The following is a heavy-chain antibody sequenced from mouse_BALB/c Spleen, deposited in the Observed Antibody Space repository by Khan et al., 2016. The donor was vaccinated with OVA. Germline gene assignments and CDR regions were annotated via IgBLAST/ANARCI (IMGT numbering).Heavy chain of an antibody. CDR3: TRFGYLFAY. CDR2: IYPGNSDT. J-gene: IGHJ3*01. Sequence: VQLQQSGTVLARPGTSVKMSCKASGYTFTSYWMHWVKQRPGQGLEWIGAIYPGNSDTSYNQKFKGKAKLTAVTSTSPAYMEVSSLTNEDSAVYYCTRFGYLFAYWGQGTLVTVSA. D-gene: IGHD2-14*01. CDR1: GYTFTSYW. V-gene: IGHV1-5*01.